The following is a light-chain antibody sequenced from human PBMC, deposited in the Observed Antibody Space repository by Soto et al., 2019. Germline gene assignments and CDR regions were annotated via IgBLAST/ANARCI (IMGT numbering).Light chain of an antibody. CDR3: QKYSSVPV. V-gene: IGKV1-27*01. CDR1: QGISNF. CDR2: AAS. Sequence: DIQMTQSPTSLSASVGDRVTITCRASQGISNFVAWYQQKPGKAPKRLIYAASTLQSGVPPRFSGSGSGTDFTLTIHSLQPEDVATYSCQKYSSVPVFGPWTKVEIK. J-gene: IGKJ3*01.